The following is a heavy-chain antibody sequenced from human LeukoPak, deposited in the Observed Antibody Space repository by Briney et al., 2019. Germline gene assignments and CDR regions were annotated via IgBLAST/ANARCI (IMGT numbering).Heavy chain of an antibody. J-gene: IGHJ6*03. CDR3: ARYAYYDFWSGYWYYYYMDV. Sequence: GGSLRLSCAASGYTFSSYSMNWVRQAPGKGLEWVSYISSSSSTIYYADSVKGRFTISRDNAKNSLYLQMNSLRAEDTAVYYCARYAYYDFWSGYWYYYYMDVWGKGTTVTVSS. D-gene: IGHD3-3*01. CDR2: ISSSSSTI. V-gene: IGHV3-48*01. CDR1: GYTFSSYS.